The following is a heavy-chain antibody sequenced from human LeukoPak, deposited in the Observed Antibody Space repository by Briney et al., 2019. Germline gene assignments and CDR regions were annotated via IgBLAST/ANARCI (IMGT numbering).Heavy chain of an antibody. CDR2: IYHSGST. Sequence: SETLSLTCTVSGYSISSGYYWGWIRPPPGNGLEWIGIIYHSGSTYYNPSRKSRVTISVDTSNPQFSLKLSSVTAADTAVYYCARDGGIWYYDSSVDAFDISGQGTMVTVSS. V-gene: IGHV4-38-2*02. CDR1: GYSISSGYY. J-gene: IGHJ3*02. CDR3: ARDGGIWYYDSSVDAFDI. D-gene: IGHD3-22*01.